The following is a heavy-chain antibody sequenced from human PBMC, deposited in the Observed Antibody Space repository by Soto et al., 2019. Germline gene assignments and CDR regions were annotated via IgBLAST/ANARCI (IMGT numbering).Heavy chain of an antibody. CDR1: GGSISSYY. D-gene: IGHD3-16*02. CDR3: ARVVEDYIWGSYRQDDAFDI. J-gene: IGHJ3*02. Sequence: QVQLQESGPGLVKPSETLSLTCTVSGGSISSYYWSWIRQPPGKGLEWIGYIYYSGSNNYNPSLKSRVTISVNTSKNQFSLKLSSVTAADTAVYYCARVVEDYIWGSYRQDDAFDIWGQGTMVTVSS. CDR2: IYYSGSN. V-gene: IGHV4-59*01.